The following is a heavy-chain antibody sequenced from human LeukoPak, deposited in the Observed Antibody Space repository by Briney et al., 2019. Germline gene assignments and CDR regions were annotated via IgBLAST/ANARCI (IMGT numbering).Heavy chain of an antibody. J-gene: IGHJ4*02. CDR1: AGSISSSSYY. CDR2: IYYSGST. CDR3: ARDKGPAAAKDY. Sequence: SETLSLTCTVYAGSISSSSYYWGWIRQPPGKGLEWIGSIYYSGSTYYNPSLKSRVTISVDTSKNQFSLKLSSVTAADTAVYYCARDKGPAAAKDYWGQGTLVTVSS. V-gene: IGHV4-39*07. D-gene: IGHD6-13*01.